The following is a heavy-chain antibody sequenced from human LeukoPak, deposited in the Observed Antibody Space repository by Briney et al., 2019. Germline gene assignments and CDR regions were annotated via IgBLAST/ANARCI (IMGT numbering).Heavy chain of an antibody. J-gene: IGHJ3*02. D-gene: IGHD7-27*01. CDR3: ARGAGEPSDAFDI. V-gene: IGHV4-30-2*01. CDR2: IYHSGST. CDR1: VHSISSGRYS. Sequence: PSETLSLIWTVSVHSISSGRYSWSWLRQPPGKGLEWIGYIYHSGSTYYNPSLKSRVTISVDRSKNQFSLKLSSVTAADTAVYYCARGAGEPSDAFDIWGQGTMVTVSS.